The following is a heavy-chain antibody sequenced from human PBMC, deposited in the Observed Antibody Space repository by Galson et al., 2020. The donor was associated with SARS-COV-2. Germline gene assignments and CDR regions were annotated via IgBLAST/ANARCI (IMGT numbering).Heavy chain of an antibody. J-gene: IGHJ6*02. V-gene: IGHV3-21*01. D-gene: IGHD3-10*02. CDR2: ISSSSDYI. CDR1: GFPFNSYT. CDR3: AREASLAMFAMDV. Sequence: ESLKISCLVSGFPFNSYTMNLVRQAPGKGLEWVSAISSSSDYIYNADSVKGRFTISRDNAKNVLYLQMNSLRAEDTAVYYCAREASLAMFAMDVWGQGTTVTVSS.